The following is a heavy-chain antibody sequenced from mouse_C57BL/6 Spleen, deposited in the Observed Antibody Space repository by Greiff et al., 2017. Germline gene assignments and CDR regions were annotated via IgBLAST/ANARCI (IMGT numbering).Heavy chain of an antibody. J-gene: IGHJ3*01. Sequence: VQLVESGAELARPGASVKLSCKASGYTFTSYGISWVKQRTGQGLEWIGEIYPRSGNTYYNEKFKGKATLTADKSSSTAYMELRSLTSEDSAVYFCADREGFAYWGQGTLVTVSA. CDR2: IYPRSGNT. D-gene: IGHD3-1*01. CDR3: ADREGFAY. V-gene: IGHV1-81*01. CDR1: GYTFTSYG.